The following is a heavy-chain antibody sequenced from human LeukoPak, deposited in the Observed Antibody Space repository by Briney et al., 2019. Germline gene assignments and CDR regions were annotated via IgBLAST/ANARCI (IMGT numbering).Heavy chain of an antibody. CDR3: ARDHRQQPERPFQH. D-gene: IGHD6-13*01. J-gene: IGHJ1*01. CDR2: ISAYNGNT. Sequence: ASVNVSCKASGYTFTSYGISWVRQAPGQGLEWMGWISAYNGNTNYAQKLQGRVTMTTDTSTSTAYMELRSLRSDDTAVYYCARDHRQQPERPFQHWGQGTLVTVSS. CDR1: GYTFTSYG. V-gene: IGHV1-18*01.